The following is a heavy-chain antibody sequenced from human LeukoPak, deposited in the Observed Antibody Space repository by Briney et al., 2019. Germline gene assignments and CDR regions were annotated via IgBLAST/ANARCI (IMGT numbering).Heavy chain of an antibody. V-gene: IGHV4-4*07. CDR3: ARDSADILTGFFEQ. D-gene: IGHD3-9*01. CDR2: IYSSGSA. J-gene: IGHJ4*02. Sequence: RSETLSLTCTVSGGSISNYWWSWIRQPAGKGRGWIGRIYSSGSANYNFALESRVTISVDKLKNQFSLKLSSVTAADTAVYYCARDSADILTGFFEQWGQGTPVTVSS. CDR1: GGSISNYW.